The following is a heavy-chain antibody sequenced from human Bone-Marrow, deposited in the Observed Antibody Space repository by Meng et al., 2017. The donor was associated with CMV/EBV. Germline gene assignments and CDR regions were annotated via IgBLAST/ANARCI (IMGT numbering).Heavy chain of an antibody. Sequence: FNFSSYSMNWVRQAPGKGLEWVSSISSSSSYIYYADSVKGRFTISRDNAKNSLYLQMNSLRAEDTAVYYCARDPLYQLLGRYGMDVWGQGTTVTVSS. V-gene: IGHV3-21*01. CDR2: ISSSSSYI. CDR1: FNFSSYS. J-gene: IGHJ6*02. CDR3: ARDPLYQLLGRYGMDV. D-gene: IGHD2-2*01.